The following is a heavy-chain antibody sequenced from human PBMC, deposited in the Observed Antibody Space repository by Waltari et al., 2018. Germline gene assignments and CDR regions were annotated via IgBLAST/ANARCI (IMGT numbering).Heavy chain of an antibody. J-gene: IGHJ4*02. CDR3: ATGAGVYYFDY. V-gene: IGHV1-69-2*01. CDR1: GYTFTDYY. Sequence: EVQLVQSGAEVKKPGATVKISCKVSGYTFTDYYMHWVQQAPGKGLEWMGRGVTEDGKTIYAETFQGRVPITANTSTDTAYMELSSLRSEYTAVYYCATGAGVYYFDYWGQGTLVTVSS. CDR2: GVTEDGKT.